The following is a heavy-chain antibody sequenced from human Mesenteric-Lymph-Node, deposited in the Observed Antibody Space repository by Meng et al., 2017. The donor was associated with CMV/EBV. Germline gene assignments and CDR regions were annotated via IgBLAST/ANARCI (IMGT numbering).Heavy chain of an antibody. V-gene: IGHV4-34*01. CDR3: ARGSSYDILTGYFDY. Sequence: QVKFDQWGAGMLKPSGTLSVTCAVYGGSFSGYYWNWIRQSPEKGLEWIGEINHSGSTTYNPSFTSRIIISVDTSTNQISLNMSSVTAADTAVYYCARGSSYDILTGYFDYWGQGALVTVSS. J-gene: IGHJ4*02. CDR2: INHSGST. D-gene: IGHD3-9*01. CDR1: GGSFSGYY.